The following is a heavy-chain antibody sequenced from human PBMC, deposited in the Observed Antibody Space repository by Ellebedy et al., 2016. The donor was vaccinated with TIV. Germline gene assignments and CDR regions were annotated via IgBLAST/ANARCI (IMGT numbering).Heavy chain of an antibody. D-gene: IGHD3-22*01. CDR2: NSAYNGNT. V-gene: IGHV1-18*01. CDR3: AVGVYYDSSGSNAFDI. CDR1: GYTFTSYG. Sequence: AASVKVSCKASGYTFTSYGISWVRQAPGQGLEWMGWNSAYNGNTNYAQKLQGRVTMTTDTSTSTAYMELRSLRSDDTAVYYCAVGVYYDSSGSNAFDIWGQGTMVTVSS. J-gene: IGHJ3*02.